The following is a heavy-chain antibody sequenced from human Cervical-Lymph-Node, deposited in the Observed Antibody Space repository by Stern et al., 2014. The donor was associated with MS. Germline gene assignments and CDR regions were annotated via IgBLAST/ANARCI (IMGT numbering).Heavy chain of an antibody. CDR2: LIPVSGNT. Sequence: VQLEESGAEVKKTGSSVRLSCKASGDTFTYSYLHWVRHAPGQAFEWMGWLIPVSGNTDYAQKFQDRVTITRDASYTTAHMELSSLTSEDTAIYYCVAWSRGMDVWGQGTTVTVSS. J-gene: IGHJ6*02. CDR1: GDTFTYSY. CDR3: VAWSRGMDV. D-gene: IGHD2-8*02. V-gene: IGHV1-45*02.